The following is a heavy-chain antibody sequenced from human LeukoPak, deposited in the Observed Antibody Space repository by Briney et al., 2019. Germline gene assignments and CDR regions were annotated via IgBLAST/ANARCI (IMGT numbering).Heavy chain of an antibody. V-gene: IGHV5-51*01. J-gene: IGHJ6*03. CDR2: IYPGDSDT. CDR1: GYSFTSYW. CDR3: ARAKLGGIAAAGKYYYYYYMDV. D-gene: IGHD6-13*01. Sequence: GGSLKISCKGSGYSFTSYWIGWVRQMPGKGLEWMGIIYPGDSDTRYSPSFQGQVTISADKSISTAYLQWSSLKASDTAMYYCARAKLGGIAAAGKYYYYYYMDVWGKGTTVTVSS.